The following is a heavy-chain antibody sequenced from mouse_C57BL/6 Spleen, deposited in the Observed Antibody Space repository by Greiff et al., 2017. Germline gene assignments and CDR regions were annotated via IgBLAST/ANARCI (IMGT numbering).Heavy chain of an antibody. CDR2: LYPSDSET. D-gene: IGHD2-1*01. J-gene: IGHJ3*01. CDR3: ARGGNYAAWFAY. CDR1: GYTFTSYW. V-gene: IGHV1-61*01. Sequence: QVQLQQPGAELVRPGSSVKLSCKASGYTFTSYWMDWVKQRPGQGLEWIGNLYPSDSETHYNQKFKDKATLTVDKSSSTAYMQLSSLTSEDSAVYYCARGGNYAAWFAYWGQGTLVTVSA.